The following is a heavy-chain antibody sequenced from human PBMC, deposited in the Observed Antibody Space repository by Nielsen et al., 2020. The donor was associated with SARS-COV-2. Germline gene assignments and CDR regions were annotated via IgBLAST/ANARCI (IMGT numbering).Heavy chain of an antibody. Sequence: GESLKISCAASGFTFSGSTMHWVRQASGKGLEWVGRIRSKANSYATGFAASVKGRFIISRDDSKNTAYLLMNSLKIDDTAVYYCARVNPTSGSWFDAFDIWGQGTLVTVSS. V-gene: IGHV3-73*01. CDR2: IRSKANSYAT. J-gene: IGHJ3*02. D-gene: IGHD1-26*01. CDR3: ARVNPTSGSWFDAFDI. CDR1: GFTFSGST.